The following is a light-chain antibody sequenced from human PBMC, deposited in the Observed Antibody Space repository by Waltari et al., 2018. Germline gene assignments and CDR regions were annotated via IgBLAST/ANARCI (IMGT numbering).Light chain of an antibody. CDR2: SNN. Sequence: QSVLTQPPSASGTPGQRVTISCSGSSSNIGSNTVNWYQQLPGTAPKLLLYSNNEPPSVLPDRCAGSKSGTSASLAISGLQSEDEADYYCAAWDDSLNGRGVFGGGTKLTVL. J-gene: IGLJ3*02. V-gene: IGLV1-44*01. CDR3: AAWDDSLNGRGV. CDR1: SSNIGSNT.